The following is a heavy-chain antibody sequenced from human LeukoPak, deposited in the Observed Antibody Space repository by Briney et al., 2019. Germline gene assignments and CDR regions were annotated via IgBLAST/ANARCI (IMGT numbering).Heavy chain of an antibody. CDR3: AKDIASGTDWFDP. D-gene: IGHD6-13*01. J-gene: IGHJ5*02. CDR1: GFTFSSYG. V-gene: IGHV3-30*02. Sequence: GGSLRLSCAASGFTFSSYGMHWVRQAPGKGLEWVAFIRYDGSNKYYADSVKGRFTISRDNSKNTLYLQMNSLRAEDTAVYYCAKDIASGTDWFDPWRQGTLVTVSS. CDR2: IRYDGSNK.